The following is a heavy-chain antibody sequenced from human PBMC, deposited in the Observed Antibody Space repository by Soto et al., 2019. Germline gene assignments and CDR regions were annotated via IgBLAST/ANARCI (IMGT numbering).Heavy chain of an antibody. D-gene: IGHD2-15*01. V-gene: IGHV4-39*01. J-gene: IGHJ1*01. CDR2: IYYSGST. Sequence: SETLSLTCTVSGGSISSSSYYWGWIRQPPGKGLEWIGSIYYSGSTYYNPSLKSRVTISVDTSKNQFSLKLSSVTAADTAVYYCARLIVVVVAATDIYEYFQHWGQGTLVTVSS. CDR1: GGSISSSSYY. CDR3: ARLIVVVVAATDIYEYFQH.